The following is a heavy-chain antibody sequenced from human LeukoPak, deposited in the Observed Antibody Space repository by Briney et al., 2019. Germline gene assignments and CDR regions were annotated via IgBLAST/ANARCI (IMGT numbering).Heavy chain of an antibody. J-gene: IGHJ4*02. CDR2: ISYDGSNK. CDR3: ARRLAAAIDY. Sequence: GRSLRLSCAASGFTFSSYAMHWVRQAPGKGLEWVAVISYDGSNKYYADSVKGRFTISRDNSKNTLYLQMNSLRAEDTAVYYCARRLAAAIDYWGQGTLVTVSS. V-gene: IGHV3-30-3*01. CDR1: GFTFSSYA. D-gene: IGHD6-13*01.